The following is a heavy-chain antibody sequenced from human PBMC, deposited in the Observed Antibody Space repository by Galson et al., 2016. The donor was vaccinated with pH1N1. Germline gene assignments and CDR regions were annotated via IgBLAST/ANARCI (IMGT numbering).Heavy chain of an antibody. V-gene: IGHV4-30-4*01. CDR3: ARGIRGSQPDRTYHFDF. D-gene: IGHD1-26*01. CDR1: GGSISSADYC. Sequence: LSLTCTVSGGSISSADYCWNWIRQPPGRGLEWIGYISYSGSTYYNPSLKSRIIISVDKSQNQFSLNLNSVTAADTAMYYCARGIRGSQPDRTYHFDFWGQGALVTVSS. CDR2: ISYSGST. J-gene: IGHJ4*02.